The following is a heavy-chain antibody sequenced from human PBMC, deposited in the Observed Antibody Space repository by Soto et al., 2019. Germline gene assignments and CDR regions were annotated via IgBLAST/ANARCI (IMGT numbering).Heavy chain of an antibody. Sequence: QVQLQESGPGLVKPSETLSLTCTVSGGSISSYYWSWIRQPPGKGLEWIGYIYYRGSTNYDPSLKSRVTISVDTSKTPFSLKLSSVTAADKAVYYCARVNYDILTGYAPFDPWGQGTLVTVSS. V-gene: IGHV4-59*01. CDR2: IYYRGST. J-gene: IGHJ5*02. CDR1: GGSISSYY. CDR3: ARVNYDILTGYAPFDP. D-gene: IGHD3-9*01.